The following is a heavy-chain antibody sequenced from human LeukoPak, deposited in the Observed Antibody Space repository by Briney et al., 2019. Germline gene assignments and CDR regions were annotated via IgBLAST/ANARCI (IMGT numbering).Heavy chain of an antibody. CDR3: ARDYSGYDCDAFDI. CDR2: IYTSGST. J-gene: IGHJ3*02. Sequence: SETLSLTCTVSGGSISSYYWSWIRQPAGKGLEWIGRIYTSGSTNYNPSLKSRVTMSVDTSKNQFSLKLSSVTAADTAVYYCARDYSGYDCDAFDIWGQGTMVTVSS. CDR1: GGSISSYY. V-gene: IGHV4-4*07. D-gene: IGHD5-12*01.